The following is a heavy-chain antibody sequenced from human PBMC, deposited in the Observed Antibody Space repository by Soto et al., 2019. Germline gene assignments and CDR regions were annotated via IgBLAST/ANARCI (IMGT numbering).Heavy chain of an antibody. CDR2: IIPIFGTA. CDR1: GGTFSSYA. CDR3: AYYYDSSGYSEYYYYGMDV. Sequence: QVQLVQSGAEVKKPGSSVKVSCKASGGTFSSYAISWVRQAPGQGLEWMGGIIPIFGTANYAQKFQGRVTLTEDESTSTAYMELSSLRSEDTAVYYCAYYYDSSGYSEYYYYGMDVWGQGPTVTVSS. V-gene: IGHV1-69*01. J-gene: IGHJ6*01. D-gene: IGHD3-22*01.